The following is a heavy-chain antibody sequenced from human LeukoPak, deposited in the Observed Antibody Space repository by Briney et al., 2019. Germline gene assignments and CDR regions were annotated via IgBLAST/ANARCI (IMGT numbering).Heavy chain of an antibody. CDR2: IIPIFGTA. V-gene: IGHV1-69*13. CDR3: ASRTLSSSWSMRDYYYGMDV. Sequence: GASVKVSCKASGGTFSSYAISWVRQAPGQGLEWMGGIIPIFGTANYAQEFQGRVTITADESTSTAYMELSSLRSEDTAVYYCASRTLSSSWSMRDYYYGMDVWGQGTTVTVSS. CDR1: GGTFSSYA. D-gene: IGHD6-13*01. J-gene: IGHJ6*02.